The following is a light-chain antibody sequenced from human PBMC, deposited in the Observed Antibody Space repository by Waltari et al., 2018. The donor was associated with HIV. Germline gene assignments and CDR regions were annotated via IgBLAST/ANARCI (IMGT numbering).Light chain of an antibody. J-gene: IGKJ2*01. CDR2: GTS. V-gene: IGKV3-20*01. CDR3: QQFEDWEYT. Sequence: VLTQSPGSLSLSPGDSVSLSCRASKNVNRDYLAWYQQRRGQPPTLLVSGTSVRAPGVPDRFSGSGSGTVFTLTINRLEPEDFTTYLCQQFEDWEYTFGQGTHL. CDR1: KNVNRDY.